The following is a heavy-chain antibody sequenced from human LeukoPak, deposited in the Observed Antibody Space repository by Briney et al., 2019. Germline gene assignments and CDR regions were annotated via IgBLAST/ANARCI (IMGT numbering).Heavy chain of an antibody. J-gene: IGHJ6*03. CDR2: IYGGGSI. CDR1: GFIVSDNY. CDR3: ARGPPVRVHYYYYYMDV. Sequence: GGSLRLSCTASGFIVSDNYMNWVRQAPGKGLEWVSVIYGGGSIYYADSVKGRFTVSRDNSNNTLYLQMDSLRAEDTAVYYCARGPPVRVHYYYYYMDVWGKGTTVTVSS. D-gene: IGHD4-17*01. V-gene: IGHV3-53*01.